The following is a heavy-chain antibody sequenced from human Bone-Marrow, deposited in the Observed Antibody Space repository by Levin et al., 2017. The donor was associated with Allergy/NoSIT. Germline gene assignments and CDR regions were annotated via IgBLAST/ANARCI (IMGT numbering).Heavy chain of an antibody. CDR2: IYTTGST. J-gene: IGHJ6*03. CDR1: GGSISSGRYY. V-gene: IGHV4-61*02. Sequence: LRLSCSVSGGSISSGRYYFTWVRQSAGKGLEWIGRIYTTGSTNYNPSLESRVTISRDTFKKEVYLTLSSVTAADTAVYYGARDRLASLYYYSMDVWGRGTTVIVSS. CDR3: ARDRLASLYYYSMDV.